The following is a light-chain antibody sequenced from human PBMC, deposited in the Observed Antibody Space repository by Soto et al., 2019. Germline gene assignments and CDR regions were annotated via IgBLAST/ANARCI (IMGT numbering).Light chain of an antibody. CDR3: QQYNNWTLT. Sequence: EIVMTQSPATLSVSPGERATLSCRASQSVSGNLAWYQPKPGQPPRLLIYGASTRATGIPARFSGSGSGTEFTLTISSLQSEDFAVYYCQQYNNWTLTFGGGTKVEIK. CDR2: GAS. V-gene: IGKV3-15*01. J-gene: IGKJ4*01. CDR1: QSVSGN.